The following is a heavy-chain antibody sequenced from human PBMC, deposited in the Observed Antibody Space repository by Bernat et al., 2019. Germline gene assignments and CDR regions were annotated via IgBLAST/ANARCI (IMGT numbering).Heavy chain of an antibody. CDR3: ARAILVAALEYYFDY. D-gene: IGHD2-15*01. CDR2: ISASGGST. Sequence: EVQLLESGGGLVQPGGSLRLSCAASGFTFSSYAMSWVRQAPGKGLEWVSTISASGGSTYCADSVKGRFTISRDNSKNTLYLQMNSLRAEDTAVYYCARAILVAALEYYFDYWGQGTLVTVSS. J-gene: IGHJ4*02. CDR1: GFTFSSYA. V-gene: IGHV3-23*01.